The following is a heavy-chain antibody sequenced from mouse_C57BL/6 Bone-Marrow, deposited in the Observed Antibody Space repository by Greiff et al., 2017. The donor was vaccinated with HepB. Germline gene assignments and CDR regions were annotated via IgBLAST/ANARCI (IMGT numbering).Heavy chain of an antibody. CDR2: INPGSGGT. D-gene: IGHD2-2*01. J-gene: IGHJ4*01. CDR3: ARGYYDAMDY. Sequence: QVQLQQSGAELVRPGTSVKVSCKASGYAFTNYLIEWVKQRPGQGLEWIGVINPGSGGTNYNEKFKGKATLTADKSSSTAYMQLSSLTSEDSAVYCCARGYYDAMDYWGQGTSVTVSS. CDR1: GYAFTNYL. V-gene: IGHV1-54*01.